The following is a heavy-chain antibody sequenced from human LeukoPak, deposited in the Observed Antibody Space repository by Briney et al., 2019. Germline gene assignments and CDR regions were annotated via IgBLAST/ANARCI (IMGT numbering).Heavy chain of an antibody. J-gene: IGHJ4*02. V-gene: IGHV3-21*06. CDR2: MSTGGGL. CDR1: GFSISTYS. Sequence: PGGPLNLSCAASGFSISTYSMSWLRQPPGKGLQWVSTMSTGGGLYYEGSVKGRFTMSRDNAKNSLYLKMNSLRAEDTAVFYCARDYSGWPRDCWGQGTLVTVS. D-gene: IGHD5-12*01. CDR3: ARDYSGWPRDC.